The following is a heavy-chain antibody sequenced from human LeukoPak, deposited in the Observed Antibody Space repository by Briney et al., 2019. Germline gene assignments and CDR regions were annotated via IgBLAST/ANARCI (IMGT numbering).Heavy chain of an antibody. D-gene: IGHD2-15*01. Sequence: SQTLSLTCAISGDTVSSNSAAWNWVRQSPSRGLEWLGRTYYRSKWNNDYAVSVKSRITINPDTSKNQFSLQLNSVTPEDTAVHYCARDFCSGGSCYWRFDYWGQGTLVTVSS. CDR1: GDTVSSNSAA. CDR2: TYYRSKWNN. CDR3: ARDFCSGGSCYWRFDY. V-gene: IGHV6-1*01. J-gene: IGHJ4*02.